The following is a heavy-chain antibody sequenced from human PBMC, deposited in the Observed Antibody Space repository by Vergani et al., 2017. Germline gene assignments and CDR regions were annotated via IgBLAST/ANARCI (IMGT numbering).Heavy chain of an antibody. J-gene: IGHJ4*02. CDR3: AKVDYDFWSGYYSFDY. CDR2: ISGSGGST. CDR1: GFTFSSYA. D-gene: IGHD3-3*01. Sequence: EVQLLESGGGLVQPGGSLRLSCAASGFTFSSYAMSWVRQAPGKGLEWVSAISGSGGSTYYVDSVKGRFTISRDNSKNTLYLQMTSLRAEDTAVYYCAKVDYDFWSGYYSFDYGGQGTLVTVSS. V-gene: IGHV3-23*01.